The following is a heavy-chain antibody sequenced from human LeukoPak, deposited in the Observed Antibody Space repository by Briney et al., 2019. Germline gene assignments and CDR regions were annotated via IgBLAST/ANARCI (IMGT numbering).Heavy chain of an antibody. CDR1: GFTFSSYW. Sequence: GGSLRLSCAASGFTFSSYWMHWVRQAPGKGLVWVSRINSDGSSTSYADSVKGRFTISRDNAKNTLYLQMNSLRAEDTAVYYCARADNYYDSRTDDAFDIWGQGTMVTVSS. CDR2: INSDGSST. D-gene: IGHD3-22*01. V-gene: IGHV3-74*01. J-gene: IGHJ3*02. CDR3: ARADNYYDSRTDDAFDI.